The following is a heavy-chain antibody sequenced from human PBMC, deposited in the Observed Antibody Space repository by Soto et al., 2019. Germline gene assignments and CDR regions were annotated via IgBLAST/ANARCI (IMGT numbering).Heavy chain of an antibody. J-gene: IGHJ6*02. D-gene: IGHD4-17*01. Sequence: PGESLKISCNGSGYSFSNFWIGWVRQMPGKGLEWMGIIYPGDSDTRYSPFFQGQVIISADKSINTAYLQWSSLKASDTAMYYCVRLRPHGDFVPYGMDAWGQGTTVTVSS. CDR3: VRLRPHGDFVPYGMDA. V-gene: IGHV5-51*01. CDR2: IYPGDSDT. CDR1: GYSFSNFW.